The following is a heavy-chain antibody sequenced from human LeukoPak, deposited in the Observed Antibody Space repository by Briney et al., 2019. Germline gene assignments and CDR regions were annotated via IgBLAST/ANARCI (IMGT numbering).Heavy chain of an antibody. CDR3: ARYCSVRVVPALSWFDP. D-gene: IGHD2-2*01. Sequence: SETLSLTCAVSGGSIRDYQWSWIRQPPGKGLEWIGEINHSGSTNYNPSLKSRVTISVDTSKNQFSLKLSSVTAADTAVYYCARYCSVRVVPALSWFDPWGQGTLVTVSS. CDR1: GGSIRDYQ. CDR2: INHSGST. J-gene: IGHJ5*02. V-gene: IGHV4-34*01.